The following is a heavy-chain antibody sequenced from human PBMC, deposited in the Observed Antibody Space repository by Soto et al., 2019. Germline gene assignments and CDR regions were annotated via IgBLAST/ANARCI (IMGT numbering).Heavy chain of an antibody. J-gene: IGHJ4*02. CDR3: AADYSAGWLH. V-gene: IGHV3-23*01. CDR2: LSDVAGIT. Sequence: EVQLLESGGGLVQPGGSLRLSCAASGLTFSTYAMSWVRQAPGKGLEWVSTLSDVAGITSYADSVKGRFTISRDNSKNTLYLRMNSLRVEDTAIYYCAADYSAGWLHWGQGTLVTVSS. D-gene: IGHD6-19*01. CDR1: GLTFSTYA.